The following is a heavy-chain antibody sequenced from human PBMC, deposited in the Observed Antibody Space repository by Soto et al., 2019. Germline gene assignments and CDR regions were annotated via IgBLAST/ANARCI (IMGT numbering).Heavy chain of an antibody. CDR3: ATRVDSRATPAYFDY. V-gene: IGHV5-51*01. CDR2: IYPGDSDT. CDR1: GYSFTSYW. Sequence: GESLKISGKGSGYSFTSYWIGWVRQMPGKGLEWMGIIYPGDSDTRYSPSFQGQVTISADKSISTAYLQWSSLKASDTAMHYCATRVDSRATPAYFDYRGQGTLVTVSS. D-gene: IGHD2-15*01. J-gene: IGHJ4*02.